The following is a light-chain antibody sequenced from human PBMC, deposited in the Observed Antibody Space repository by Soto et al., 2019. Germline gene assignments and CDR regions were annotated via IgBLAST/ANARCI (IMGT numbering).Light chain of an antibody. CDR3: QKYNRAPIT. Sequence: DIQLTQSPSSLSASVGDRVSITFRASQSISNYVAWYQQKPGNIPKLLIYAASTLHLGVPSRFSGSGSGTDFTLTISSLQPEDVATYYCQKYNRAPITFGPGTKVDIK. CDR1: QSISNY. V-gene: IGKV1-27*01. CDR2: AAS. J-gene: IGKJ3*01.